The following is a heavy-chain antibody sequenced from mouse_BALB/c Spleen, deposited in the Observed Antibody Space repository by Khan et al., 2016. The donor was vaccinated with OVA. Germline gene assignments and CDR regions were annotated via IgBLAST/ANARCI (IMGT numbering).Heavy chain of an antibody. J-gene: IGHJ4*01. D-gene: IGHD2-4*01. V-gene: IGHV1S56*01. Sequence: QVQLKQSGPELVKPGALVKISCKASGYTFTSYDINWVMQRPGQGLEWIGWIYPGDESTKYNEKFKDQATLNADKFSSTAYMPLSSLTSDNSAVYCCAREGLRGVAMDYWGQGTSVTVSS. CDR2: IYPGDEST. CDR3: AREGLRGVAMDY. CDR1: GYTFTSYD.